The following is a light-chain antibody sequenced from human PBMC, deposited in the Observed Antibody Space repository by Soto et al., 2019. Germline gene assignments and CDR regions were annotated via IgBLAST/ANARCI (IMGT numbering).Light chain of an antibody. CDR3: SSFASRNTWV. CDR2: EVT. CDR1: SSDVGAYNY. J-gene: IGLJ3*02. Sequence: QSALTQPPSASGSPGQSVTISCTGTSSDVGAYNYVSWYQQHAGKAPKLVIYEVTKRPSGVPDRFSGSKSATTASLTVSGLQAEDEDDYYRSSFASRNTWVFGGGTKVTVL. V-gene: IGLV2-8*01.